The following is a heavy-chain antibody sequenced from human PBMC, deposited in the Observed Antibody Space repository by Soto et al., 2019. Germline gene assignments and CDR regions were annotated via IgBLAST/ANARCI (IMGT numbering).Heavy chain of an antibody. D-gene: IGHD2-8*01. J-gene: IGHJ4*01. CDR1: GFTFSNAW. CDR3: TPDACTTIVIIRFDY. CDR2: IKSKTDGGTT. Sequence: EVQLVESGGGLVKPGGSLRLSCAASGFTFSNAWINWVRQAPGTGLEGVGRIKSKTDGGTTDFAAPVKGRFAISRDESNNRVYLKMTSLKTEDTAVYYCTPDACTTIVIIRFDYWGHGTLVTVSS. V-gene: IGHV3-15*07.